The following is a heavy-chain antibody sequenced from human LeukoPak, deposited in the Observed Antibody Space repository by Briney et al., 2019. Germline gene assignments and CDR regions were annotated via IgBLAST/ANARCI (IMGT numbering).Heavy chain of an antibody. CDR1: GFTFSSYV. J-gene: IGHJ4*02. CDR3: ASKWFCGGDCYYQIDF. V-gene: IGHV3-30*03. CDR2: ISSDENNK. D-gene: IGHD2-21*02. Sequence: GGSLRLSCAASGFTFSSYVMHWVRQAPGKGLEWVALISSDENNKYHADSVKGRFTISRDNSKNTLFLQMNSLRPEDTAVYYCASKWFCGGDCYYQIDFWGQGTLVTVSS.